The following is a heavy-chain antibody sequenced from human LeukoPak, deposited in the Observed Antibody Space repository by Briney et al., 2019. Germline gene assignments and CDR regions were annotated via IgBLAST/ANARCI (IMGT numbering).Heavy chain of an antibody. Sequence: GGSLRLSCAASGFTFDDYGMSWVRQAPGKGLEWFSGINWNGGSTGYADSVKGRFTISRDNAKNSLYLQMKSLRAEDTALYYCARDLGAAAGTMADYWGQGTLVTVSS. CDR2: INWNGGST. V-gene: IGHV3-20*04. CDR3: ARDLGAAAGTMADY. D-gene: IGHD6-13*01. CDR1: GFTFDDYG. J-gene: IGHJ4*02.